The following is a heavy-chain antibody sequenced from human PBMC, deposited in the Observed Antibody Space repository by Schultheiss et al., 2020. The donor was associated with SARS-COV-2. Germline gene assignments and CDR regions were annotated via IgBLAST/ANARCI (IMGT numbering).Heavy chain of an antibody. CDR3: AKDQEEGRRRATAFDY. V-gene: IGHV3-21*04. D-gene: IGHD1-26*01. Sequence: GESLKISCAASGFTVSSNYMSWVRQAPGKGLEWVSSISSSSSYIYYADSVKGRFTISRDNSKNTLYLQMNSLRAEDTAVYYCAKDQEEGRRRATAFDYWGQGTLVTVSS. CDR2: ISSSSSYI. CDR1: GFTVSSNY. J-gene: IGHJ4*02.